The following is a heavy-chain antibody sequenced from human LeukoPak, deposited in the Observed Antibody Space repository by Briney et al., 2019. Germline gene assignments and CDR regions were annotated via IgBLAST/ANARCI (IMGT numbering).Heavy chain of an antibody. CDR1: GGTFSSYA. CDR2: IIPIFGTA. D-gene: IGHD2-2*01. J-gene: IGHJ6*03. Sequence: ASVKVSCKASGGTFSSYAISWVRQAPGQGLEWMGGIIPIFGTANYAQKFQGRVTITADESTSTAYMELSSLRSEDTAVYYCARGGDIVVVPAPDDYYYYYMDVWGKGTTVTISS. V-gene: IGHV1-69*13. CDR3: ARGGDIVVVPAPDDYYYYYMDV.